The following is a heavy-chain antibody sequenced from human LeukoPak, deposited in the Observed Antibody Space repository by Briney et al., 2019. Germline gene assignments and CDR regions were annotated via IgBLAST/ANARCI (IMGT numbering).Heavy chain of an antibody. D-gene: IGHD3-10*01. CDR3: VAEEYGTGSYYKSPF. V-gene: IGHV4-59*08. Sequence: SETLSLTCSVSGGSISSNYWSWIRQPPGKGLEWIGFIHHSGSFNYNPSLKSRVTISVDTSKNQISLKLNSVTAADTAVYYCVAEEYGTGSYYKSPFWGKGALVTVSS. CDR1: GGSISSNY. CDR2: IHHSGSF. J-gene: IGHJ4*02.